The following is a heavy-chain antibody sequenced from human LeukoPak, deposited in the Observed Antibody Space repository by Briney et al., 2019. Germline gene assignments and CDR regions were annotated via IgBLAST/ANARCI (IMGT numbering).Heavy chain of an antibody. CDR2: ISSSGSTI. J-gene: IGHJ4*02. CDR1: GFTFSSYS. CDR3: AAEYYYDSSGYSG. V-gene: IGHV3-48*04. Sequence: GGSLRLSCAASGFTFSSYSMNWVRQAPGKGLEWVSYISSSGSTIYYADSVKGRFTISRDNAKNSLYLQMNSLRAEDTAVYYCAAEYYYDSSGYSGWGQGTLVTVSS. D-gene: IGHD3-22*01.